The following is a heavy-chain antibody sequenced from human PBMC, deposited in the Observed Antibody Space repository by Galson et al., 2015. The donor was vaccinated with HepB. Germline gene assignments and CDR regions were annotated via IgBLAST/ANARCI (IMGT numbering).Heavy chain of an antibody. Sequence: SVKVSCKASGYTFTGYYMHWVRQAPGQGLEWMGRINPNSGGTNYAQKFQGRVTMTRDTSISTAYMELSRLRSDDTAVYYCARDPRAFWSGYHDYWGQGTLVTVSS. CDR1: GYTFTGYY. D-gene: IGHD3-3*01. J-gene: IGHJ4*02. CDR2: INPNSGGT. V-gene: IGHV1-2*06. CDR3: ARDPRAFWSGYHDY.